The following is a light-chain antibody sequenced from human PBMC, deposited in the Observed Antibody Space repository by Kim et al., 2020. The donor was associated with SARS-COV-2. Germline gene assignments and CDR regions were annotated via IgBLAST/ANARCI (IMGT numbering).Light chain of an antibody. V-gene: IGLV2-14*03. Sequence: QSALTQPASVSGSPGQSITISCTGTSSDVGGYNYVSWYQQHPGKAPKLIIYDVTSRPSGVSNRFSGSKSGNTASLIISGLQAEDEADYYCSSYTSINTLVFGGGTQLTVL. CDR2: DVT. CDR1: SSDVGGYNY. J-gene: IGLJ2*01. CDR3: SSYTSINTLV.